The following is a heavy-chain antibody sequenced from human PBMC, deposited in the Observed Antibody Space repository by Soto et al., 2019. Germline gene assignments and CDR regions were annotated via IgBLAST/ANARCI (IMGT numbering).Heavy chain of an antibody. V-gene: IGHV4-61*01. CDR1: GGSISSSSYY. CDR3: ARVGLSSGWFFDFDY. D-gene: IGHD6-19*01. CDR2: IYCSGST. Sequence: SETLSLTCTVSGGSISSSSYYWSWIRQPPGKGLEWIGYIYCSGSTNYNPSLKSRVTISVDTSKDQFSLKLSSVTAADTAVYYCARVGLSSGWFFDFDYWGQGTLVTVSS. J-gene: IGHJ4*02.